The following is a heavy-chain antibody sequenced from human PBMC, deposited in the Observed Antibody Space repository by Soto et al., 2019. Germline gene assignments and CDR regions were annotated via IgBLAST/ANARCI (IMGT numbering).Heavy chain of an antibody. Sequence: ASVKVSCKASGYTFTSYGISWVRQAPGQGLEWMGWISAYNGSTNYAQKLQGRVTMTTDTSTSTAYMELRSLRSDDTAVYYCAREGAYYDFWSGFTYSFDYWGQGTLVTVSS. CDR2: ISAYNGST. CDR1: GYTFTSYG. D-gene: IGHD3-3*01. CDR3: AREGAYYDFWSGFTYSFDY. V-gene: IGHV1-18*01. J-gene: IGHJ4*02.